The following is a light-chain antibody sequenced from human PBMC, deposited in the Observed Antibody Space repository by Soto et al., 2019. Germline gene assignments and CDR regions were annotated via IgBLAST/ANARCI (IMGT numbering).Light chain of an antibody. Sequence: DIPMTQSPSTLSASVGDRVTITCRASQSISSWLAWYQQKPGKAPKLLIYDASSLESGVPSRFSGSGSGTEFTLTISSLQPDDFATYYCQQYNSIPGFTFGPGTKVDIK. CDR1: QSISSW. CDR3: QQYNSIPGFT. CDR2: DAS. V-gene: IGKV1-5*01. J-gene: IGKJ3*01.